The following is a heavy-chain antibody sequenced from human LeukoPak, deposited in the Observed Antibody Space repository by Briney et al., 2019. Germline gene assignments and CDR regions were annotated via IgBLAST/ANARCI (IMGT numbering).Heavy chain of an antibody. CDR3: ARPQSPKSFYYDPWYLDL. Sequence: ASVKVSCKASGYTFTSYGISWARQAPGQGLEWMGIIHPSGGNTRYAQKFQGRVAMTRDMSTSTVYMELSSLKSEDTAFYYCARPQSPKSFYYDPWYLDLWGRGTLVTVSS. CDR2: IHPSGGNT. CDR1: GYTFTSYG. D-gene: IGHD3-22*01. V-gene: IGHV1-46*01. J-gene: IGHJ2*01.